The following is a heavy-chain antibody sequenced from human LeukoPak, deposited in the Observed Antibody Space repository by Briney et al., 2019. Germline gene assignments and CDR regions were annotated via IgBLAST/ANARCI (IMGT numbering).Heavy chain of an antibody. Sequence: GESLKISCKGSGYSFTSYWIGWVRQMPGKGLGWMGIIYPGDSDTRYSPSFQGQVTISADKSISTAYLQWSSLKASDTAMYYCARQGYSSSPAQTGAFDIWGQGTMVTVSS. D-gene: IGHD6-6*01. CDR3: ARQGYSSSPAQTGAFDI. V-gene: IGHV5-51*01. CDR2: IYPGDSDT. CDR1: GYSFTSYW. J-gene: IGHJ3*02.